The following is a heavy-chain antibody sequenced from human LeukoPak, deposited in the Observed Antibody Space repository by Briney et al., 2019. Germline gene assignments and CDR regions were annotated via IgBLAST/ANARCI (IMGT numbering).Heavy chain of an antibody. V-gene: IGHV1-18*01. J-gene: IGHJ4*02. CDR1: SYTFTSYG. Sequence: ASVKVSCKASSYTFTSYGISWVRQAPGQGLEWMGWISAYNGNTNYAQKLQGRVTMTTDTSTSTAYMELRSLRSDDTAVYYCARDPRTWDYYDSSGYHYFDYWGQGTLVTVSS. CDR2: ISAYNGNT. D-gene: IGHD3-22*01. CDR3: ARDPRTWDYYDSSGYHYFDY.